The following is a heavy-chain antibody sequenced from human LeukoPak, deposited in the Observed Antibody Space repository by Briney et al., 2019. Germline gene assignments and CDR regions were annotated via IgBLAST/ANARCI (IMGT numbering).Heavy chain of an antibody. J-gene: IGHJ4*02. D-gene: IGHD3-16*02. CDR1: GFTFSSYS. CDR2: ISSSSSYI. V-gene: IGHV3-21*01. CDR3: AREYYDYVWGSYRPEPYYFDY. Sequence: GGSLRLSCAASGFTFSSYSMNWVRQAPGKGLEWVSSISSSSSYIYYADSVKGRFTISRDNAKNSPYLQMNSLRAEDTAVYYCAREYYDYVWGSYRPEPYYFDYWGQGTLVTVPS.